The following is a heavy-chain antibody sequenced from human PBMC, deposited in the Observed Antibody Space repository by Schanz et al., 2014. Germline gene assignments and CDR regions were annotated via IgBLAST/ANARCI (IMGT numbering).Heavy chain of an antibody. CDR1: GGSISSEY. D-gene: IGHD6-13*01. CDR3: ARVGQGAVATGSNTFYYYVMDV. J-gene: IGHJ6*02. V-gene: IGHV4-59*01. CDR2: IYSSGTT. Sequence: QVQLQESGPALVKPSETLSLTCTVSGGSISSEYWSWIRQPPGKALEWIGYIYSSGTTNYNPSLKSPVTISIDASKNQFSLKLTSVTAADTGVYYCARVGQGAVATGSNTFYYYVMDVWGQGTTVTVSS.